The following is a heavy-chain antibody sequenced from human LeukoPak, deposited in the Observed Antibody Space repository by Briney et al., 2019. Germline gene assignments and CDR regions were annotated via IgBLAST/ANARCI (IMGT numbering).Heavy chain of an antibody. CDR2: IYTSGST. V-gene: IGHV4-4*09. D-gene: IGHD6-19*01. Sequence: PSETLSLTCTVSGGSISSYYWSWIRHPPRKGLEWIGYIYTSGSTNYNPSLKSRVTVSVDTSKNQFSLKLSSVTAADTVVYYCARLNSGWLDAFDIWGQGTMVTVSS. CDR3: ARLNSGWLDAFDI. J-gene: IGHJ3*02. CDR1: GGSISSYY.